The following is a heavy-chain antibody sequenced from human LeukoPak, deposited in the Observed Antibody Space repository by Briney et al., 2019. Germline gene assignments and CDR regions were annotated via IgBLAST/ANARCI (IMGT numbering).Heavy chain of an antibody. D-gene: IGHD2-8*01. Sequence: PSETLSLTCTVSGGSSSSGYYYWNWIRQPAGKELEWIGRIYTSGNTNYNPSLKSRVTISVDTSKNQFSLKLSSVTAADTAVYYCARAYDDAFDIWGQGTMVTVSS. J-gene: IGHJ3*02. CDR1: GGSSSSGYYY. V-gene: IGHV4-61*02. CDR2: IYTSGNT. CDR3: ARAYDDAFDI.